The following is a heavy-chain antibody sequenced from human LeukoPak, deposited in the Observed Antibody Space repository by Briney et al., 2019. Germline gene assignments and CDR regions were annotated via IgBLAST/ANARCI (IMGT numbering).Heavy chain of an antibody. CDR3: ARDRNSAYYDFWSGHYTSSAACLDY. D-gene: IGHD3-3*01. V-gene: IGHV3-7*01. CDR1: GFTFSSYW. J-gene: IGHJ4*02. Sequence: PGGSLRLSCAASGFTFSSYWMSCVRQAPGKGLEWVANIKQDGSEKYYVDSVKGRFTISRDNAKNSLYLQMNSLRAEDTAVYYCARDRNSAYYDFWSGHYTSSAACLDYWGQGTLVTVSS. CDR2: IKQDGSEK.